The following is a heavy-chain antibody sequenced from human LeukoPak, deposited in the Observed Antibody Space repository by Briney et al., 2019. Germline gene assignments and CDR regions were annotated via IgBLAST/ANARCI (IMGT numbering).Heavy chain of an antibody. V-gene: IGHV4-39*01. J-gene: IGHJ6*02. D-gene: IGHD4-23*01. CDR1: GGSISSSSYY. CDR2: IYYSGST. Sequence: PSETLSLTCTVSGGSISSSSYYWGWIRQPPGKGLEWIGSIYYSGSTYYNPSLKSRVTISVDTSKNQFSLKLSSVTAADTAVYYCARHTLGGTSNYYYYYGMDVWGQGTTVTVSS. CDR3: ARHTLGGTSNYYYYYGMDV.